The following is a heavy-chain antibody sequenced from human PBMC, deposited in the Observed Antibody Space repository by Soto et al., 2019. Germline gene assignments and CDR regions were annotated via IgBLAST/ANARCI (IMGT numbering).Heavy chain of an antibody. J-gene: IGHJ6*02. CDR2: IKQDGSEK. D-gene: IGHD1-1*01. Sequence: PGGSLRLSCAASGFTFSNYWMTWVRQAPGKGLEWVANIKQDGSEKYYGDSVKGRFTIFGDNAKNSLYLPMNSLTAEDTAVYYCARGTGYYSYYSMDVWGQGTTVTVSS. CDR1: GFTFSNYW. CDR3: ARGTGYYSYYSMDV. V-gene: IGHV3-7*01.